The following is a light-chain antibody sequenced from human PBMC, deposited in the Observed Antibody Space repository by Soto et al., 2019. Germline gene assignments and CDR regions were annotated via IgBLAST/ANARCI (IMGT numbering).Light chain of an antibody. CDR3: QQYNKWPLT. V-gene: IGKV3-15*01. Sequence: EIVMTQSPATLSVSPGERATLSCRASQSVSSTLAWYQQKPGQAPRLLIYVTSTRANGIPARFSGSVSGTDFTLTISTLQSEDFAVYYCQQYNKWPLTFGGGTKVEIK. CDR2: VTS. J-gene: IGKJ4*01. CDR1: QSVSST.